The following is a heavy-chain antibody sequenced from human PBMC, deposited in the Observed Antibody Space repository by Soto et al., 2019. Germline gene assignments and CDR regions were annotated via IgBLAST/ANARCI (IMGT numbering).Heavy chain of an antibody. V-gene: IGHV1-18*01. Sequence: HVQLVQSGGVLKKPGASVKVSCNTSGYTFNTYFITWVRQAPGQGLEWMGWISPHNGNTNYAEKFQGRVTMTADTITKTAYMELRNLRIDDTAVYYCARDTGNSFDYWGQGTPVTVSS. CDR3: ARDTGNSFDY. J-gene: IGHJ4*02. CDR1: GYTFNTYF. CDR2: ISPHNGNT.